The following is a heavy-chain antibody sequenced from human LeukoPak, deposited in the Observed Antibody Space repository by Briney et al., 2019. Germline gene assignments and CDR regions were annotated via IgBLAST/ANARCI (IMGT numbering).Heavy chain of an antibody. D-gene: IGHD5-12*01. CDR3: ARSDGYIFQYHFDY. V-gene: IGHV3-11*01. CDR1: GFTFSDYY. J-gene: IGHJ4*02. Sequence: GGSLRLSCAASGFTFSDYYMSWIRQAPGKGLEWVSYISCSGSTIYYADSVKGRFTISRDNAKNSLYLQMNSLRAEDTAVYYCARSDGYIFQYHFDYWGQGTLVTVSS. CDR2: ISCSGSTI.